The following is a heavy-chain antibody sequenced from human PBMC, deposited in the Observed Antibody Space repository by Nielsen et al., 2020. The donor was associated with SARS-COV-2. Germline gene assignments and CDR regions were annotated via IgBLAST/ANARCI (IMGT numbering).Heavy chain of an antibody. Sequence: GESLKISCKGSGYSYTSYWMGWVRQMPGKGLEWMGILYPGDSDTTYSPSFQGQVTISADKSINTAYLQWSSLKASDTATYYCARHFGYCNTTTCFGHYYFDLWGRGTLVTISS. V-gene: IGHV5-51*01. CDR3: ARHFGYCNTTTCFGHYYFDL. D-gene: IGHD2-2*01. CDR1: GYSYTSYW. CDR2: LYPGDSDT. J-gene: IGHJ2*01.